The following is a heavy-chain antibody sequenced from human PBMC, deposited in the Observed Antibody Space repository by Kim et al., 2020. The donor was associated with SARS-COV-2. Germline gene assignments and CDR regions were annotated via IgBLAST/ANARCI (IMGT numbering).Heavy chain of an antibody. Sequence: YTDSVKDRFTIARHTSENTRYLQMNSLGPEDTAVYYCERDDNLGFWHWGQGTLVTVSS. D-gene: IGHD7-27*01. J-gene: IGHJ4*02. CDR3: ERDDNLGFWH. V-gene: IGHV3-53*04.